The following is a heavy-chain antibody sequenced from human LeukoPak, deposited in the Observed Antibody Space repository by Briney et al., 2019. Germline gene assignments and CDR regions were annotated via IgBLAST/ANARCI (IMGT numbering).Heavy chain of an antibody. D-gene: IGHD3-22*01. Sequence: ASVKVSCKASGYTFTSYYMHWVRQAPGQGLEWMGIINPSGGSTSYAQKFQGRVTMTRDTSTSTVYMELSSLRSDDTAVYYCARVLGYYDSSDHLDYWGQGTLVTVSS. CDR2: INPSGGST. J-gene: IGHJ4*02. CDR3: ARVLGYYDSSDHLDY. CDR1: GYTFTSYY. V-gene: IGHV1-46*01.